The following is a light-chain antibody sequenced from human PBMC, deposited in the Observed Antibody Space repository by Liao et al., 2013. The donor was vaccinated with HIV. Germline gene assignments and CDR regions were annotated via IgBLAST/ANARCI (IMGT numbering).Light chain of an antibody. Sequence: SYELTQTPSVSVSPGQTATITCSGDALPKQFAYWYQQKPGQAPVLVIYYDSDRPSGIPERFSGSNSGNTATLTISGTQAMDEADYYCQVWDTSSDHWVFGGGTQLTVL. J-gene: IGLJ3*02. V-gene: IGLV3-1*01. CDR3: QVWDTSSDHWV. CDR1: ALPKQF. CDR2: YDS.